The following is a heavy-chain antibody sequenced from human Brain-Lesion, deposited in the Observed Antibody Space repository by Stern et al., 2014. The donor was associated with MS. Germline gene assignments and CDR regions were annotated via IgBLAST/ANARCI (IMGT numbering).Heavy chain of an antibody. J-gene: IGHJ4*02. CDR3: ARLVNRAPHFDY. V-gene: IGHV3-53*01. CDR1: GFTFSKNY. Sequence: EVQLVESGGGLIQPGGSLRLSCVASGFTFSKNYMSWVRQAPGKGLEWVSSIYSVGSTYSADSVQGRFVISRDNSKNTLFLQMNSLRAEDTAVYYCARLVNRAPHFDYWGQGTLVTVSS. CDR2: IYSVGST. D-gene: IGHD1-14*01.